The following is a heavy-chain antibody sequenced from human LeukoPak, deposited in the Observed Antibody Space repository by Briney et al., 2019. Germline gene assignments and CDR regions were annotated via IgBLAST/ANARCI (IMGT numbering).Heavy chain of an antibody. CDR1: AFTFSSYG. D-gene: IGHD5-24*01. CDR3: AKDISET. J-gene: IGHJ5*02. Sequence: GGSLRLSCVASAFTFSSYGMHWIRQAPGKGLEWVAFIRYDGSKEYYADSVKGRITVSRDNSKNTLYLQMNSLRAEDTAVYYCAKDISETWGQGTLVTVSS. CDR2: IRYDGSKE. V-gene: IGHV3-30*02.